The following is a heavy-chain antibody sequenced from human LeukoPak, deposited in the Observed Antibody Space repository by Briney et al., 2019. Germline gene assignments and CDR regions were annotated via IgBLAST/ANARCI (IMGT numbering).Heavy chain of an antibody. D-gene: IGHD6-13*01. CDR2: ISYDGSNK. V-gene: IGHV3-30-3*01. Sequence: GGSLRLSCAASGFTFSSYAMHWVRQAPGKGLEWVAIISYDGSNKYYADSVKGRFTISRDNSKNTLYLRMNSLRAEDTAVYYCARGRIAAAGRDFDYWGQGTLVTVSS. CDR3: ARGRIAAAGRDFDY. CDR1: GFTFSSYA. J-gene: IGHJ4*02.